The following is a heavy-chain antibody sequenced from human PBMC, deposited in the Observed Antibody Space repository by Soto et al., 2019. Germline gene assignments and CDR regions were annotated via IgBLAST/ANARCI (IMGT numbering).Heavy chain of an antibody. CDR2: IYYSGST. CDR3: ARLRGGAGSWLDP. V-gene: IGHV4-59*08. J-gene: IGHJ5*02. D-gene: IGHD3-10*01. CDR1: GGSISGYY. Sequence: SETLSLTCTVSGGSISGYYWSWLRQPPGKGLEWIGYIYYSGSTNYSPSLKSRVTISVDTSKNQFSLKLTSVTAADTAVYYCARLRGGAGSWLDPWGQGILVTVSS.